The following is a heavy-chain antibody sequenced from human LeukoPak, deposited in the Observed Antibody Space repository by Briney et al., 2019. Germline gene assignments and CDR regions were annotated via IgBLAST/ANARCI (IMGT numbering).Heavy chain of an antibody. D-gene: IGHD6-19*01. CDR2: IYYSGST. V-gene: IGHV4-39*01. CDR1: GGSISSTSDY. J-gene: IGHJ6*02. CDR3: ARDGVAGRPYYYGMDV. Sequence: SETLSLTRTVSGGSISSTSDYWGWIRQPPGKGLEWIGSIYYSGSTYYNPSLKSRVTISVDTSKNQFSVKLSSVTAADTAVYYCARDGVAGRPYYYGMDVWGQGTTVTVSS.